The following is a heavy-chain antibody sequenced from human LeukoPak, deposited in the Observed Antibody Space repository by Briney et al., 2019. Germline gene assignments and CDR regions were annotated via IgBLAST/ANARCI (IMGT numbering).Heavy chain of an antibody. V-gene: IGHV3-64*02. CDR1: GFTFRDDP. Sequence: GGSLRLSCAASGFTFRDDPMHWVCHGPGKGLEYVSAISSIGGSTYYADSVKGRFTISRDNSKNTVYLQVGSLRAEDMAVYYCARRGSAYDYWGQGTLVTVSS. CDR2: ISSIGGST. J-gene: IGHJ4*02. D-gene: IGHD3-10*01. CDR3: ARRGSAYDY.